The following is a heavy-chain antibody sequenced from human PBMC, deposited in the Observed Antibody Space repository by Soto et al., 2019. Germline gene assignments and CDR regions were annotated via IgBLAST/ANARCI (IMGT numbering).Heavy chain of an antibody. CDR1: GGSISSGGFS. CDR2: IYHSGTA. Sequence: QLHLQESGSGLVKPSQTLSLTCAVSGGSISSGGFSWTWIRQPPGGGLEWIGNIYHSGTASYNPALTSRVTISIDISKNLFSLTLRSVTAADTALYYCVRDRRSLYYDVSGLDYWGQGTLVAVSS. J-gene: IGHJ4*02. D-gene: IGHD3-22*01. CDR3: VRDRRSLYYDVSGLDY. V-gene: IGHV4-30-2*01.